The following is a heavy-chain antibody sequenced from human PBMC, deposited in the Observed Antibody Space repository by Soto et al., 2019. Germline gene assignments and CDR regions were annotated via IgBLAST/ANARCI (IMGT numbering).Heavy chain of an antibody. J-gene: IGHJ4*02. CDR1: GFTFSNAW. Sequence: EVQLVESGGGLVKPGGSLRLSCAASGFTFSNAWMNWVRQAPGKGLEWVGRIKSKTDGGTTDYAAPVKGRFTISRDDSKNTLYLQMNSLKTEDTAVYYCTASIRGYSYPPGPDYWGQGTLVTVSS. V-gene: IGHV3-15*07. CDR2: IKSKTDGGTT. CDR3: TASIRGYSYPPGPDY. D-gene: IGHD5-18*01.